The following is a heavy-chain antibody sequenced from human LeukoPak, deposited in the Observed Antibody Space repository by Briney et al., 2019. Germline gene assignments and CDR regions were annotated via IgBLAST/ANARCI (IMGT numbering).Heavy chain of an antibody. J-gene: IGHJ4*02. CDR3: AREGPIVGATHLVDY. CDR2: INPNSGGT. D-gene: IGHD1-26*01. Sequence: ASVKLSCKAYGYTFTDYYMHWVRQAPGQGLGRMGWINPNSGGTNYAQKFQGRVTMTRDTSISTAYMELSRLRSDDTAVYYCAREGPIVGATHLVDYWGQGTLVTVSS. V-gene: IGHV1-2*02. CDR1: GYTFTDYY.